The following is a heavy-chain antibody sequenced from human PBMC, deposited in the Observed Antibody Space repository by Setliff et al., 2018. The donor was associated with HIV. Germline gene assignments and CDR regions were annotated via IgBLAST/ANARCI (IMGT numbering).Heavy chain of an antibody. CDR2: IFYSGST. CDR1: GGSISGYY. V-gene: IGHV4-59*01. J-gene: IGHJ6*03. Sequence: SETLSLTCTVSGGSISGYYWSWIRQPPGKGLEWIGYIFYSGSTNYNPSLKSRVTISVDTSKKQFSLKVNSVTAADTAVYYCARDSANGKTANLNYLDVWGKGTTVTVSS. CDR3: ARDSANGKTANLNYLDV. D-gene: IGHD2-8*01.